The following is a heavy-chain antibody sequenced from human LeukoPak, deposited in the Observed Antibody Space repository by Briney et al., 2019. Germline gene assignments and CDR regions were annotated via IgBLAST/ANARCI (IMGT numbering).Heavy chain of an antibody. J-gene: IGHJ5*02. CDR2: IIPIFGTA. V-gene: IGHV1-69*05. Sequence: SVKVSCKASGGTFSSYVISWVRQAPGQGLEWMGGIIPIFGTANYAQKFQGRVTITTDESTSTAYMELSSLRSEDTAVYYCASSVVTANWGRLNWFDPWGQGTLVTVSS. CDR3: ASSVVTANWGRLNWFDP. CDR1: GGTFSSYV. D-gene: IGHD2-21*02.